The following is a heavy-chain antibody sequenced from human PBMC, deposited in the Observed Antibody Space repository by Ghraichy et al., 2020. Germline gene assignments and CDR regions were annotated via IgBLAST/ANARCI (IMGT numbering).Heavy chain of an antibody. CDR3: AREGSKGLQFYYYYGMDV. D-gene: IGHD4-11*01. Sequence: ASVKVSCKASGYTFTGYYMHWVRQAPGQGLEWMGWINPNSGGTNYAQKFRGRVTMTRDTSISTAYMELSRLRSDDTAVYYCAREGSKGLQFYYYYGMDVWGQGTTVTVSS. CDR1: GYTFTGYY. V-gene: IGHV1-2*02. J-gene: IGHJ6*02. CDR2: INPNSGGT.